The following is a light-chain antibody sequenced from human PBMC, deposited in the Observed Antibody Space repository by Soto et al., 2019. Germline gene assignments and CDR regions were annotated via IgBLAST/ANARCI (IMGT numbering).Light chain of an antibody. V-gene: IGLV2-14*01. CDR2: AVR. CDR1: SSDVGGYNY. CDR3: SSYTTVSTYV. J-gene: IGLJ1*01. Sequence: QSALTQPASVSGSPGQSITISCTGTSSDVGGYNYVSWYQQHPGKAPKLMIYAVRNRPSGVSNRFSGAKSVNTSSLTISGLKAEDEAADYCSSYTTVSTYVFGTGTKLTVL.